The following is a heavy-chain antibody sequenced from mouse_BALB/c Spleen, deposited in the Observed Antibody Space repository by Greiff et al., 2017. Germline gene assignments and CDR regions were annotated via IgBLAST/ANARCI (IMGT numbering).Heavy chain of an antibody. CDR1: GFTFSSYT. V-gene: IGHV5-12-2*01. CDR3: ARHGATATYCYAMDY. D-gene: IGHD1-2*01. CDR2: ISNGGGST. Sequence: EVQLQESGGGLVQPGGSLKLSCAASGFTFSSYTMSWVRQTPEKRLEWVAYISNGGGSTYYPATVKGRFTISRDNAKNTLYLQMSSLKSEDTAMYYCARHGATATYCYAMDYWGQGTSVTVSS. J-gene: IGHJ4*01.